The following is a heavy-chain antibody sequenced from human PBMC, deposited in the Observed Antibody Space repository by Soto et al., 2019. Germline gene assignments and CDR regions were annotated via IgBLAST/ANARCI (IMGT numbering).Heavy chain of an antibody. CDR3: AHRGAYSSGRYLSWHDP. V-gene: IGHV2-5*02. J-gene: IGHJ5*02. Sequence: QITLNESGPTLVTPTQTLTLTCTFSGFSLTATAVGVGWFRQSPGKALEWLAIIYWDDDRHYRPSLESRLTITKNTSKNPVVLTLTNVESSDTATYYCAHRGAYSSGRYLSWHDPWGQGILVTVSS. D-gene: IGHD3-10*01. CDR1: GFSLTATAVG. CDR2: IYWDDDR.